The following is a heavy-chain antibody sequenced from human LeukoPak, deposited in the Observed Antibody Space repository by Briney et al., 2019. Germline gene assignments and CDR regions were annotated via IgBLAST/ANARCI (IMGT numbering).Heavy chain of an antibody. CDR1: GGSISSSSYY. CDR2: IYYSGST. CDR3: ARAYSALYYYYMDV. V-gene: IGHV4-39*01. D-gene: IGHD4-11*01. Sequence: SETLSLTCTVSGGSISSSSYYWGWIRQPPGKGLEWIGSIYYSGSTYYNPSLKSRVTISVDTSKNQFSLKLSSVTAADTAVYYCARAYSALYYYYMDVWGKGTTVTVSS. J-gene: IGHJ6*03.